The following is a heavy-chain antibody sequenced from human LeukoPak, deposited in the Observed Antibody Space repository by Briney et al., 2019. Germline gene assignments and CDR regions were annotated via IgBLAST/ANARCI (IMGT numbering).Heavy chain of an antibody. J-gene: IGHJ5*02. V-gene: IGHV3-30*02. CDR3: AKDNNPTARDGWFDP. CDR2: IRYDGNNK. Sequence: GGSLRLSCGASGFTFSNYGMLWVRQAPGKGLEWVAFIRYDGNNKLYADSMKGRFTISRDNSKNMLYLQMNSLRAEDTAVYYCAKDNNPTARDGWFDPWGQGTLVTVSS. D-gene: IGHD1-14*01. CDR1: GFTFSNYG.